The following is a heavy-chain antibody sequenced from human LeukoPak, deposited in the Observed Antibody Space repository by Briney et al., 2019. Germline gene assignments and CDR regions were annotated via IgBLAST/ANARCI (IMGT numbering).Heavy chain of an antibody. CDR2: VRHDGSVK. CDR1: GFIFSTYG. D-gene: IGHD3-16*01. Sequence: GGSLRLSCAASGFIFSTYGMYWVRQAPGKGLEWVAFVRHDGSVKNYADSVKGRSTISRDNSKNTLYLQMNSLRAEDTAVYYCAKDSLADIDYWGQGTLVTVSS. J-gene: IGHJ4*02. V-gene: IGHV3-30*02. CDR3: AKDSLADIDY.